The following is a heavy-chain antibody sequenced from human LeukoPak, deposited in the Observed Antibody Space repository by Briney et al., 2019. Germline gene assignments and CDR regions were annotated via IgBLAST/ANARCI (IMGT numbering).Heavy chain of an antibody. Sequence: PSETLSLTCTVSGGSISSYYWSWIRQPPGKGLEWIGYIYYSGSTYYNPSLKSRVTISVDTSKNQFSLKLSSVTAADTAVYYCARGGTTPGDYWGQGTLVTVSS. D-gene: IGHD1-14*01. CDR2: IYYSGST. J-gene: IGHJ4*02. CDR3: ARGGTTPGDY. V-gene: IGHV4-59*08. CDR1: GGSISSYY.